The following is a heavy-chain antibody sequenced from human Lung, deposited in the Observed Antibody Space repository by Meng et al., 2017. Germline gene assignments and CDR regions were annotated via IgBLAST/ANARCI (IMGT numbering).Heavy chain of an antibody. D-gene: IGHD4-11*01. CDR2: INHSGST. Sequence: QVPSTQWGAGLLTPSETLSLTGVVSGGSFSDYYWSWIRQPPGKGLEWIGEINHSGSTNYNPSLESRATISVDTSQNNLSLKLSSVTAADSAVYYCARGPTTMAHDFDYWGQGTLVTVSS. CDR3: ARGPTTMAHDFDY. V-gene: IGHV4-34*01. J-gene: IGHJ4*02. CDR1: GGSFSDYY.